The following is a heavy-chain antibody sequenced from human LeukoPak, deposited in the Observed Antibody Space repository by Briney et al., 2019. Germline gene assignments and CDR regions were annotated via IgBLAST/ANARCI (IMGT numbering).Heavy chain of an antibody. D-gene: IGHD4/OR15-4a*01. CDR3: ARVSTMGFSFPPVPWYFDL. V-gene: IGHV4-30-4*08. J-gene: IGHJ2*01. CDR2: IYYSGTA. Sequence: SETLSLTCTVSGGSISSSSYYWGWIRQPPGKGLEWIGYIYYSGTAYYNPSLKSRVTISVDTSKNHFSLKLNSVTAADTAVYYCARVSTMGFSFPPVPWYFDLWGRGTLVTVSS. CDR1: GGSISSSSYY.